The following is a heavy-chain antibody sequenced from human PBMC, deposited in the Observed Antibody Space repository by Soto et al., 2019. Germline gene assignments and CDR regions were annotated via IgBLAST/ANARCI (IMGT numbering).Heavy chain of an antibody. V-gene: IGHV4-31*03. J-gene: IGHJ5*02. Sequence: SETLSLTCTVSGGSLSSGAYYWSWIRQPPGKGLEWIGYMYYSGSTFYKPSLRSRVSISVDTSKNQIYLKLSSVTAADTAVYYCARHEFRWLQVNWFDPWGQGTLVTVSS. D-gene: IGHD5-12*01. CDR3: ARHEFRWLQVNWFDP. CDR1: GGSLSSGAYY. CDR2: MYYSGST.